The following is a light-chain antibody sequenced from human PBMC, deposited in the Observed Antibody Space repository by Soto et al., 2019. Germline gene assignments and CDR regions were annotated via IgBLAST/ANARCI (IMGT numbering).Light chain of an antibody. V-gene: IGLV1-44*01. CDR1: SSNIGRNT. Sequence: QSVLTQPPSASGTPGQRVTISCSGSSSNIGRNTVNWYQQVPGTAPKLLIYSDNQRPSGVPDRFSGSKSGTSASLAISGLQSEDEADYYCAAWDDSRNGVVFGGGTKVTVL. CDR2: SDN. CDR3: AAWDDSRNGVV. J-gene: IGLJ3*02.